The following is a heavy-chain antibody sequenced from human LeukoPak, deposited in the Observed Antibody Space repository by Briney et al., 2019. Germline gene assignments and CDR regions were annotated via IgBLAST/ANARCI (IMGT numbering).Heavy chain of an antibody. V-gene: IGHV1-18*01. J-gene: IGHJ4*02. Sequence: ASVNVSCKASGGTFSSYAISWVRQAPGQGLEWMGWISAYNGNTNYAQKLQGRVTMTTDTSTSTAYMELRSLRSDDTAVYYCARAGSYYPFDYWGQGTLVTVSS. D-gene: IGHD1-26*01. CDR3: ARAGSYYPFDY. CDR2: ISAYNGNT. CDR1: GGTFSSYA.